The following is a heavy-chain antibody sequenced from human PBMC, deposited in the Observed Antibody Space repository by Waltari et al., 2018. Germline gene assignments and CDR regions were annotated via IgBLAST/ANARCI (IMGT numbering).Heavy chain of an antibody. Sequence: QVQLVQSGAEVKKPGSSVKVSCKASGGTFCRYALLWVRQAPGQGLEWMGGIIPIFGTANYAQKCQGRVTITADKSTSTAYMELSSLRSEDTAVYYCAREPRSYNGDEGAFDIWGQGTMVTVSS. V-gene: IGHV1-69*14. CDR2: IIPIFGTA. J-gene: IGHJ3*02. CDR3: AREPRSYNGDEGAFDI. CDR1: GGTFCRYA. D-gene: IGHD4-17*01.